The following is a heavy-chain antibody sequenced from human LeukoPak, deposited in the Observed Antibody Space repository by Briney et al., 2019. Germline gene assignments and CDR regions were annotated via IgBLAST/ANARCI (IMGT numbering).Heavy chain of an antibody. CDR2: ISSSSSYI. CDR3: ASTSSVVVVAAGYAFDI. CDR1: GFTFSSYS. V-gene: IGHV3-21*01. J-gene: IGHJ3*02. Sequence: KPGGSLRLSCAASGFTFSSYSMNWVRQAPGKGLEWVSSISSSSSYIYYADSVKGRFTISRDNAKNSLYLQMNSLRAEDTAVYYCASTSSVVVVAAGYAFDIWGQGTMVTVSS. D-gene: IGHD2-15*01.